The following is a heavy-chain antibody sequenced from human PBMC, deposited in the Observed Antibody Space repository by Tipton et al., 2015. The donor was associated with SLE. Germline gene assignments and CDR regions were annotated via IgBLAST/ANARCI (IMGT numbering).Heavy chain of an antibody. Sequence: SVKGRFTISRDNAKNSLYLQMNSLRAEDTAVYYCATSPKVDYGNHWGQGTLVTVSS. V-gene: IGHV3-21*06. D-gene: IGHD4-17*01. J-gene: IGHJ5*02. CDR3: ATSPKVDYGNH.